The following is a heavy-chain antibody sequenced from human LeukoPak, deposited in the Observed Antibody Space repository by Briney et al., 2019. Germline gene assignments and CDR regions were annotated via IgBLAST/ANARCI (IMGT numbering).Heavy chain of an antibody. CDR1: GGTFSSYA. CDR3: ARDNEVRGVIGWFDP. J-gene: IGHJ5*02. CDR2: IIPIFGTA. Sequence: GASVKVSCKASGGTFSSYAISWVRQAPGQGLEWMGGIIPIFGTANYAQKFQGRVTITADESTSTAYMELSSLRSEDTAVYYCARDNEVRGVIGWFDPWGQGTLVTVSS. V-gene: IGHV1-69*13. D-gene: IGHD3-10*01.